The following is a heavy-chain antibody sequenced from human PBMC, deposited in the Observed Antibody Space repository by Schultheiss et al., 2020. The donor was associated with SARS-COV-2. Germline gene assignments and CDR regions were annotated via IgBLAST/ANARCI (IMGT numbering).Heavy chain of an antibody. CDR2: IYHSGST. Sequence: SETLSLTCAVSGGSISSGGYSWSWIRQPPGKGLEWIGYIYHSGSTYYNPSLKSRVTISVDRSKNQFSLKLSSVTAADTAVYYCARDYYDSSGYRWFDPWGQGGLVTVSS. CDR3: ARDYYDSSGYRWFDP. V-gene: IGHV4-30-2*01. CDR1: GGSISSGGYS. D-gene: IGHD3-22*01. J-gene: IGHJ5*02.